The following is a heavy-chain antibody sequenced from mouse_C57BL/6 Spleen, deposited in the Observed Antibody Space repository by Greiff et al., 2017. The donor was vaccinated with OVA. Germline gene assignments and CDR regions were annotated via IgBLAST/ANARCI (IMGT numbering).Heavy chain of an antibody. V-gene: IGHV1-59*01. CDR1: GYTFTSYW. Sequence: QVQLQQPGAELVRPGTSVKLSCKASGYTFTSYWMHWVKQRPGQGLEWIGVIDPSDSYTNYNQKFKGKATLTVDTSSSTAYMQLSSLTSEDSAVYYCARGWRGGAMDYWGQGTSVTVSS. CDR3: ARGWRGGAMDY. CDR2: IDPSDSYT. J-gene: IGHJ4*01.